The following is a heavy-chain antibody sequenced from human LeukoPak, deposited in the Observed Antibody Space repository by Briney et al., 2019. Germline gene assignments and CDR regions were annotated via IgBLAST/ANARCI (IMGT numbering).Heavy chain of an antibody. CDR1: GFTFSSYE. J-gene: IGHJ6*02. V-gene: IGHV3-48*03. Sequence: GGSLRLSCAASGFTFSSYEMNWVRQAPGKWLEWVSYISSSGSTIYYADSVKGRFTISRDNAKNSLYLQMNSLRAEDTAVYYCARDRLPYYYDSSGFYSYYGMDVWGQGTTVTVSS. CDR3: ARDRLPYYYDSSGFYSYYGMDV. D-gene: IGHD3-22*01. CDR2: ISSSGSTI.